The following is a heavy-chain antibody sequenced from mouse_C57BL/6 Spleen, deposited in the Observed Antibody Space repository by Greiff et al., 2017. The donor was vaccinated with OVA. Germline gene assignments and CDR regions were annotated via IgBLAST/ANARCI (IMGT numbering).Heavy chain of an antibody. J-gene: IGHJ2*01. CDR2: ISSGGDYI. CDR3: TRVAAALVFDY. Sequence: EVKLVESGEGLVKPGGSLKLSCAASGFTFSSYAMSWVRQTPEKRLEWVAYISSGGDYIYYADTVKGRFTISRDNARNTLYLQMSSLKSEDTAMYYCTRVAAALVFDYWGQGTTLTVSS. D-gene: IGHD1-1*01. CDR1: GFTFSSYA. V-gene: IGHV5-9-1*02.